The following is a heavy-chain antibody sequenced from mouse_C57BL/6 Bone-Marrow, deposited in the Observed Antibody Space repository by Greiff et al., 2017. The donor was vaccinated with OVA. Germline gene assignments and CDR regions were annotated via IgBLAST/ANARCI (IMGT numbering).Heavy chain of an antibody. CDR3: ALIYYYGSSYGRGY. D-gene: IGHD1-1*01. V-gene: IGHV1-64*01. Sequence: QVQLQQPGAELVKPGASVKLSCKASGYTFTSYWMHWVKQRPGQGLEWIGMIHPNSGSTNYNEKFKSKATLTVDKSSSTAYMQLSSLTSEDSAVYYCALIYYYGSSYGRGYWGQGTTLTVSS. CDR1: GYTFTSYW. J-gene: IGHJ2*01. CDR2: IHPNSGST.